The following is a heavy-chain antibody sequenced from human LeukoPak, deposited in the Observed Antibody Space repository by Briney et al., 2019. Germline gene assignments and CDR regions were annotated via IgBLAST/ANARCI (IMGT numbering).Heavy chain of an antibody. D-gene: IGHD2-2*01. V-gene: IGHV3-53*01. Sequence: GGSLRLSCAASGFTVSSNYMSWVRQAPGKGLEWVSVIYSGGSTYYADSVKGRFTISRDNSKNTLYLQMNSLRAEDTAVYYCARVIVPAANAFDIWGQGAMVTVSS. CDR1: GFTVSSNY. J-gene: IGHJ3*02. CDR3: ARVIVPAANAFDI. CDR2: IYSGGST.